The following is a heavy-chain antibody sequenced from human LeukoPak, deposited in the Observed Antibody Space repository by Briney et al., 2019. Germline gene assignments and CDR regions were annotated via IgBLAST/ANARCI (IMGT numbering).Heavy chain of an antibody. CDR3: ARDFFKYGSGSFHDY. D-gene: IGHD3-10*01. CDR2: IYYSGST. Sequence: PSETLSLTCTVSGGSISSGDYYWSWIRQPPGKGLEWIGYIYYSGSTYYNPSLKSRVTMAIDTSKNQVSLNLRSVTAADSAIYYCARDFFKYGSGSFHDYWGQGILVTVSS. J-gene: IGHJ4*02. CDR1: GGSISSGDYY. V-gene: IGHV4-30-4*01.